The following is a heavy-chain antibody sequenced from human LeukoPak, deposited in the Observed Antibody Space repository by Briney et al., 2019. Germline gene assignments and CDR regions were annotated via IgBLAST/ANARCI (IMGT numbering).Heavy chain of an antibody. CDR2: IYYSGST. V-gene: IGHV4-59*08. J-gene: IGHJ4*02. CDR1: GGSISSYY. Sequence: SETLSLTCTVSGGSISSYYWSWIRQPPGKGPEWIGYIYYSGSTNYNPSLKSRVTISVDTSKNQFSLKLSSVTVADTAVYYCARHFAYSSSSYFDYWGQGSLVTVSS. D-gene: IGHD6-6*01. CDR3: ARHFAYSSSSYFDY.